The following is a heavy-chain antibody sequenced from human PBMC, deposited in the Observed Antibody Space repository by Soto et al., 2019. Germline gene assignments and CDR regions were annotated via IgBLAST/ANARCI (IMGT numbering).Heavy chain of an antibody. CDR1: GYSFTSYW. D-gene: IGHD3-22*01. V-gene: IGHV5-51*01. CDR3: ARLTLAHDSSGYHIFDS. Sequence: GESLKISCKGSGYSFTSYWIGWVRQMPGKGLEWMGIIYLGDSDTRYSPSFQGQVTMSADKSISTAYLQWSSLKASDTAMYYCARLTLAHDSSGYHIFDSWGLGTLVTAPQ. CDR2: IYLGDSDT. J-gene: IGHJ4*02.